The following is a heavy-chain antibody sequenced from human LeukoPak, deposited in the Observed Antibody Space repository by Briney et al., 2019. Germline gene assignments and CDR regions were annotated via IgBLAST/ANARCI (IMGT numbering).Heavy chain of an antibody. CDR2: ISGSGGST. V-gene: IGHV3-23*01. J-gene: IGHJ4*02. CDR3: AKGVAAAAGDGVYFDY. D-gene: IGHD6-13*01. Sequence: PGRSLRLSCAASGFTFSSYAMSWVRQAPGKGLEWVSAISGSGGSTYYADSVKGRFTISRDNSKNTLYLQMNSLRAEDTAVYYCAKGVAAAAGDGVYFDYWGQGTLVTVSS. CDR1: GFTFSSYA.